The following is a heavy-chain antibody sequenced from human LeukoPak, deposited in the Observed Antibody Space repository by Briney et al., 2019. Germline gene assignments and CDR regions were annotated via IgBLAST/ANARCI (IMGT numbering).Heavy chain of an antibody. Sequence: PGGSLRLSCAASGFIFSSYGMHWVRQAPGKGREWVAVISYDGSNKYYADSVKGRFTISRDNSKNTLYLQMNSLRAEDTAVYYCARSGIRDAFDIWGQGTMVTVSS. J-gene: IGHJ3*02. CDR2: ISYDGSNK. V-gene: IGHV3-30*12. CDR1: GFIFSSYG. CDR3: ARSGIRDAFDI.